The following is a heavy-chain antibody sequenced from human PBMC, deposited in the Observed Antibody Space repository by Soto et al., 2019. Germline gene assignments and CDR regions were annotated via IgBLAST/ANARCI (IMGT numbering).Heavy chain of an antibody. CDR3: ARDSLTGNYFDP. V-gene: IGHV4-30-2*01. D-gene: IGHD1-7*01. J-gene: IGHJ5*02. CDR1: GGSISSGGYA. Sequence: SETLSLTCAVSGGSISSGGYAWNWIRQPPGKGLEWIGYIYHSGYTSYNPSLKNRVTISVDKSKNQFSLTLSFVTAADTAVYYCARDSLTGNYFDPRAQRTPVTVSS. CDR2: IYHSGYT.